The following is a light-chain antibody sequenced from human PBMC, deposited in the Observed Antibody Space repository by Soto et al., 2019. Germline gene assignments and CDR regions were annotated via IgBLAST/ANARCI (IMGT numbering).Light chain of an antibody. V-gene: IGKV1D-12*01. Sequence: TCRASQDIVAYLAWYQHKPGRAPELLIRAASTLQSGVPSRFSGSGSGTDFTLTINSLQPEDFATYYCQQAYSFPITFGQGTRLEIK. CDR1: QDIVAY. CDR3: QQAYSFPIT. CDR2: AAS. J-gene: IGKJ5*01.